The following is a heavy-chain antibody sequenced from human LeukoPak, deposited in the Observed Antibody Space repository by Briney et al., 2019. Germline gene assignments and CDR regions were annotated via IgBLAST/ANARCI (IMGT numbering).Heavy chain of an antibody. D-gene: IGHD6-13*01. CDR1: GGSISSSAYS. J-gene: IGHJ4*02. CDR3: ARQYGPGYSSTWYFDY. CDR2: IYYSGNT. Sequence: PSETLSLTCTVSGGSISSSAYSWGWIRQPPGKGLEWIGNIYYSGNTYYNPSLKSRVTISVDTSKHQFSLKLNSVTAADTAVYYCARQYGPGYSSTWYFDYWGQGTLVTVSS. V-gene: IGHV4-39*01.